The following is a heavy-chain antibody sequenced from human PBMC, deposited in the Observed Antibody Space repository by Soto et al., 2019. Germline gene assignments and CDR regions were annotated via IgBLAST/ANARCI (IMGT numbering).Heavy chain of an antibody. D-gene: IGHD2-15*01. J-gene: IGHJ4*02. CDR3: AERGGVVGGSEAPFFEY. CDR2: ISFDGKNR. V-gene: IGHV3-30*03. Sequence: QVQLVESGGGVVQPGKSLRLSCAASGFIFSNYGMHWVRQAPGKGLEWVALISFDGKNRNYADSVKGRFTIYRDNPKNTPLPGKNYLEPENPGFYYLAERGGVVGGSEAPFFEYWGQGTLVTVSS. CDR1: GFIFSNYG.